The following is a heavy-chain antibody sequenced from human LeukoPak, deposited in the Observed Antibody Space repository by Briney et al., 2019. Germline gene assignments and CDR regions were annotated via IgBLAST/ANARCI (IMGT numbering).Heavy chain of an antibody. D-gene: IGHD3-10*01. V-gene: IGHV3-21*01. Sequence: PGGSLRLSYAASGFTFSSYSMNWVRQAPGKGLEWVSSISSSSSYIYYADSVKGRFTISRDNAKNSLYLQMNSLRAEDTAVYYCARDRNPLYYYGSGSYYNRGNNWFDPWGQGTLVTVSS. CDR2: ISSSSSYI. CDR3: ARDRNPLYYYGSGSYYNRGNNWFDP. J-gene: IGHJ5*02. CDR1: GFTFSSYS.